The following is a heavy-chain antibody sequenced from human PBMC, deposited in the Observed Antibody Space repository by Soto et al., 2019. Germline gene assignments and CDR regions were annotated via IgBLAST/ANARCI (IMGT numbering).Heavy chain of an antibody. CDR1: GGSISSGGYY. V-gene: IGHV4-31*03. D-gene: IGHD2-15*01. CDR2: IYYSGST. Sequence: PSETLSLTCTVSGGSISSGGYYWSWIRQHPGEGLEWIGYIYYSGSTYYNPSLKSRVTISVGTSKNQFSLKLSSVTAADTAVYYCARDGDCSGGSCYLARMYFQHWGQGTLVTVSS. J-gene: IGHJ1*01. CDR3: ARDGDCSGGSCYLARMYFQH.